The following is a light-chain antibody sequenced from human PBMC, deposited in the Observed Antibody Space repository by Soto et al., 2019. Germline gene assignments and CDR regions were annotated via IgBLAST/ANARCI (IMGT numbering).Light chain of an antibody. CDR1: QSVSSN. V-gene: IGKV3-15*01. CDR2: GAS. CDR3: QQYNNWPRT. J-gene: IGKJ1*01. Sequence: EIVMTQSPATLSVSPGERATLSCRASQSVSSNLAWYQQKPGQAPRLLIYGASTRAAGIPARFSGSGSGTEFTRTISNLQSEDFAVYYCQQYNNWPRTCGQGTKVEIK.